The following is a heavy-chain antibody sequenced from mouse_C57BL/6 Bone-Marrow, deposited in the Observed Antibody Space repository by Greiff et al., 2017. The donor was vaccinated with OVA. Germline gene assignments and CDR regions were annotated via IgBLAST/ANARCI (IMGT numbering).Heavy chain of an antibody. Sequence: DVMLVESGEGLVKPGGSLKLSCAASGFTFSSYAMSWVRQTPEKRLEWVAYISSGGDYIYYADTVKGRFTISRDNARNTLYLQMSSLKSEDTAMYYCTRYSNYYFDYWGQGTTLTVSS. CDR2: ISSGGDYI. V-gene: IGHV5-9-1*02. J-gene: IGHJ2*01. CDR1: GFTFSSYA. CDR3: TRYSNYYFDY. D-gene: IGHD2-5*01.